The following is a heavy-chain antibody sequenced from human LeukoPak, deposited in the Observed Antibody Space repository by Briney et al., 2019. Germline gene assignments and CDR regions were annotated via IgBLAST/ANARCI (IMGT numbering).Heavy chain of an antibody. CDR2: IKQDGSEK. CDR3: ARDTRWLQLRIFDY. D-gene: IGHD5-24*01. J-gene: IGHJ4*02. Sequence: NPGGSLRLSCAASGFTFSSYWMSWVRQAPGKGLEWVANIKQDGSEKYYVDSVKGRFTISRDNAKNSLYLQMNSLRAEDTAVYYCARDTRWLQLRIFDYWGQGTLVTVSS. CDR1: GFTFSSYW. V-gene: IGHV3-7*01.